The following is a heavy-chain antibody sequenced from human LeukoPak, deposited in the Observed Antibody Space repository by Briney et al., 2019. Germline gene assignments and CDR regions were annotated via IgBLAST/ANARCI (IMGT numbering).Heavy chain of an antibody. CDR2: IDHSGNT. CDR1: GGSLSDHY. J-gene: IGHJ5*01. CDR3: AKDDAGYCTPSTCYGMRWFDS. V-gene: IGHV4-34*01. D-gene: IGHD2-8*01. Sequence: KPSETLSLTCAVFGGSLSDHYWSWMRQSPGKGLEWIGEIDHSGNTKYNPSLRSRATISLDTSRSHFFLNLSSVTAADTGIYYCAKDDAGYCTPSTCYGMRWFDSWGLGTLVTVSS.